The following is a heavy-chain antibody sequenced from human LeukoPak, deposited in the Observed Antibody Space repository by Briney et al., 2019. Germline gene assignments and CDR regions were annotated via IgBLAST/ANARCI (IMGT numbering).Heavy chain of an antibody. V-gene: IGHV1-8*01. Sequence: ASVKVSCTASGYSFSSPDINWVRQAPGQGLEWMGWMNPNTGNTGYAQKFQGRVTMTRNTSISTAYMELSSLTSEDTAVYYCAREIKTYGKGYGMDGWGQGTTVTVSS. CDR3: AREIKTYGKGYGMDG. CDR2: MNPNTGNT. D-gene: IGHD3-10*01. CDR1: GYSFSSPD. J-gene: IGHJ6*02.